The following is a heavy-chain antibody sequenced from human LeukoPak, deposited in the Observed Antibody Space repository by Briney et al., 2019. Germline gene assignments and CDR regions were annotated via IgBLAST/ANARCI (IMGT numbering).Heavy chain of an antibody. D-gene: IGHD2-2*01. J-gene: IGHJ4*02. CDR3: AKDVVPAAIDYFDY. CDR2: ISSSSSTI. V-gene: IGHV3-48*01. Sequence: GGSLRLSCAASGFTFSSYSMNWVRQAPGKGLEWVSYISSSSSTIYYADSVKGRFTISRDNSKNTLYLQMNSLRAEDTAVYYCAKDVVPAAIDYFDYWGQGTLVTVSS. CDR1: GFTFSSYS.